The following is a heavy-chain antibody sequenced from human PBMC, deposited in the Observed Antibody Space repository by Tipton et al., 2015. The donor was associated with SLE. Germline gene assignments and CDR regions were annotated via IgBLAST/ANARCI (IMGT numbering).Heavy chain of an antibody. CDR2: IYTSGST. Sequence: TLSLTCTVSGDSISSGSHYWSWIRQPAGKGLEWIGRIYTSGSTNYSPSLKSRVTISVDTSKNQFSLKLSSVTAADTAVYYCARDRVVQWLEEGGAYFDYWGQGTRVLVSP. CDR1: GDSISSGSHY. V-gene: IGHV4-61*02. D-gene: IGHD6-19*01. J-gene: IGHJ4*02. CDR3: ARDRVVQWLEEGGAYFDY.